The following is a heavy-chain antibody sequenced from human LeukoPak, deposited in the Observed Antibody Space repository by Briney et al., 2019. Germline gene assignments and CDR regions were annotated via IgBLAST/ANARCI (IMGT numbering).Heavy chain of an antibody. CDR3: ARASWSWWFDP. CDR1: GGSISSGDYY. Sequence: SETLSLTCTVSGGSISSGDYYWSWIRQPPGKGLERIGYIYYSGSTYYNPSLKSRVTISVDTSKNQFSLKLSSVTAADTAVYYCARASWSWWFDPWGQGTLVTVSS. J-gene: IGHJ5*02. D-gene: IGHD1-26*01. V-gene: IGHV4-30-4*08. CDR2: IYYSGST.